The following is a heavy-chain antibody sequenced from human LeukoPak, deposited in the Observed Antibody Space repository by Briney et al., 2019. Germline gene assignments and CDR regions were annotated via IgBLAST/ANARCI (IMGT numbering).Heavy chain of an antibody. J-gene: IGHJ4*02. CDR3: ARLIGLWFRFDY. Sequence: SETLSLTCIVSGGSISSDSHYWGWIRQPPGKGLEWIGTMYYSGNTYYNPSLKSRVTISVDASKNQFSLRLSSVTAADTAVYYCARLIGLWFRFDYWGQGALVAVSA. CDR2: MYYSGNT. CDR1: GGSISSDSHY. V-gene: IGHV4-39*01. D-gene: IGHD3-10*01.